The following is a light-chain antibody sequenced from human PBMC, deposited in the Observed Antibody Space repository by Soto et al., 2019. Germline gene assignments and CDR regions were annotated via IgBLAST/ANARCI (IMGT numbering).Light chain of an antibody. CDR3: KQYSSSPPIS. J-gene: IGKJ5*01. CDR2: GAS. V-gene: IGKV3-20*01. Sequence: EIVLTQSPGTLSLSPGERATISCRASESVIKYLAWYQQKPGQAPRLLIHGASSRATGIPDRFSGSGSGTDLTFTIDRLEPEDFAVYYCKQYSSSPPISFGQGTRLEIK. CDR1: ESVIKY.